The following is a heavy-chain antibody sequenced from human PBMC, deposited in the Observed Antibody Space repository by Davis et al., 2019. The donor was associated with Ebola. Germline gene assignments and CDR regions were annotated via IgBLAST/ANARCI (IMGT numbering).Heavy chain of an antibody. Sequence: PGGSLRLSCAASRFTLNTYDIHWVRQAPGKGLEWVANIKQDGSEKYYVDSVKGRFTISRDNSKNTLYLQMNSLRAEDTAVYYCARSSQALVWGKGTTVTVSS. J-gene: IGHJ6*04. D-gene: IGHD2-2*01. CDR3: ARSSQALV. CDR2: IKQDGSEK. CDR1: RFTLNTYD. V-gene: IGHV3-7*01.